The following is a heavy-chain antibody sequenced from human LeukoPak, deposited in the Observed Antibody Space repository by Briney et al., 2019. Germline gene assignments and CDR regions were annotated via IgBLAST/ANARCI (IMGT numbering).Heavy chain of an antibody. Sequence: SETLSLTCAVYGGSFSGYYWSWIRQPPGKGLEWIGEINHSGSTNYNPSLKSRVTISVDTSKNQFSLKLSSVTAADTAVHYCARVRKYSSSTFYYYYYMDVWGKGTTVTVSS. V-gene: IGHV4-34*01. CDR2: INHSGST. CDR3: ARVRKYSSSTFYYYYYMDV. D-gene: IGHD6-6*01. CDR1: GGSFSGYY. J-gene: IGHJ6*03.